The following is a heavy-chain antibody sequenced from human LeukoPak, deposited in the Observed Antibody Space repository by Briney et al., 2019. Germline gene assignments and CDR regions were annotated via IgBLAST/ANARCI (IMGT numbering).Heavy chain of an antibody. V-gene: IGHV4-59*01. Sequence: SETLSLTCTVSGRPISSYYRSWIRQPPGKGLEWIGYIYYSGSTNYNPSLKSRVTISVDTSKNQFSLKLSSVTAADTAVYYCARDLAPYYDSSGFDYWGQGALVTVSS. D-gene: IGHD3-22*01. J-gene: IGHJ4*02. CDR2: IYYSGST. CDR1: GRPISSYY. CDR3: ARDLAPYYDSSGFDY.